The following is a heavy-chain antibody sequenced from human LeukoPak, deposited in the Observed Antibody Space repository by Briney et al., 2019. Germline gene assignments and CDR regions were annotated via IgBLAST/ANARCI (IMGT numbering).Heavy chain of an antibody. Sequence: ASVKVSCKASGYTFTGYYMHWVRQAPGQGLEWMGWINPDSGGTNYARKFQGRVTMTRDTSISTAYMELSRLRSDDTAVYYCVRDTYYYDSTGQDKSDYWGQGTLVTVSS. CDR2: INPDSGGT. D-gene: IGHD3-22*01. V-gene: IGHV1-2*02. CDR1: GYTFTGYY. CDR3: VRDTYYYDSTGQDKSDY. J-gene: IGHJ4*02.